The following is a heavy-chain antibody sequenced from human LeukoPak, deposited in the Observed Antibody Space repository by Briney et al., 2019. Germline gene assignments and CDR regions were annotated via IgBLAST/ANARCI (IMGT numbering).Heavy chain of an antibody. J-gene: IGHJ5*02. D-gene: IGHD2-2*01. CDR1: GYTFTSYG. Sequence: GASVTVSCKASGYTFTSYGISWVRQAPGQGLEWMGWISAYNGNTNYAQKLQGRVTMTTDTSTSTAYMELRSLRSDDTAVYYCARGRRYCSSTSCYNWFDPWGQGTLVTVSS. V-gene: IGHV1-18*01. CDR2: ISAYNGNT. CDR3: ARGRRYCSSTSCYNWFDP.